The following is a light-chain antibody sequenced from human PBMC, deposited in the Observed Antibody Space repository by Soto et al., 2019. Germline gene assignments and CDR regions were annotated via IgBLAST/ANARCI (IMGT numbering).Light chain of an antibody. Sequence: QSALTQPPSASGSPGRSVTISCTGTSSDGGGYNFVSWYQQHPGKAPKLMIFEVSKRPSGVPDRFSGSKSGNTASLTVSGLRAEDEADYYCSSLAYTAGNNDHYVFGPGTKLTDL. CDR3: SSLAYTAGNNDHYV. J-gene: IGLJ1*01. CDR2: EVS. CDR1: SSDGGGYNF. V-gene: IGLV2-8*01.